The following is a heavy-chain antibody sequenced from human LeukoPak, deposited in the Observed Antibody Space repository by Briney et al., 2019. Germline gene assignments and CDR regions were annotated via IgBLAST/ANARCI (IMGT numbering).Heavy chain of an antibody. CDR2: IIPIFGTA. J-gene: IGHJ4*02. D-gene: IGHD3-22*01. Sequence: VASVKVSCKASGGTFSSYAISWVRQAPGQGLEWMGGIIPIFGTANYAQKFQGRVTITADESTSTAYMELSSLRSEDTAVYYCARVIEDSSGYYLDYWGQGTLVTVSS. CDR1: GGTFSSYA. V-gene: IGHV1-69*13. CDR3: ARVIEDSSGYYLDY.